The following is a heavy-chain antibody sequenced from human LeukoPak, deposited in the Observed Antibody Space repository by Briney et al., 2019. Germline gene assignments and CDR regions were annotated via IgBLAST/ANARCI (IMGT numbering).Heavy chain of an antibody. Sequence: SCKASGGTFSSYAISWVRQAPGQGLEWVAVIWYDGSNKYYADSVKGRFTISRDNSKNTLYLQMNSLRAEDTAVYYCARGESDYYDSSGYHHFDYWGQGTLVTVSS. D-gene: IGHD3-22*01. V-gene: IGHV3-30*16. J-gene: IGHJ4*02. CDR1: GGTFSSYA. CDR3: ARGESDYYDSSGYHHFDY. CDR2: IWYDGSNK.